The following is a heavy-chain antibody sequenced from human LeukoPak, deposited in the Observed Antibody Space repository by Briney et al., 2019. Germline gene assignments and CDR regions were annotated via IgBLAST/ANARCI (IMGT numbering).Heavy chain of an antibody. J-gene: IGHJ4*02. CDR1: GGSISSYY. Sequence: SETLSLTCTVSGGSISSYYWSWIRQPPGKGLEWIGYIYYSGSTNYNPSLKSRVTISVDTSKNQFSLKLNSVTAADTAVYYCARGLGGSYHYWGQGTLVTVSS. CDR3: ARGLGGSYHY. V-gene: IGHV4-59*01. D-gene: IGHD1-26*01. CDR2: IYYSGST.